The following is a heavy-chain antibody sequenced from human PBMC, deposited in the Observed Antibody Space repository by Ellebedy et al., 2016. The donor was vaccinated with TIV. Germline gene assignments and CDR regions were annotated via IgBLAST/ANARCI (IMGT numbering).Heavy chain of an antibody. CDR2: IYHSGTT. CDR3: ARDGTSTRFDP. Sequence: MPSETLSLTCTVTGYSISSGYFWVWFRQPPGKGLAWIGSIYHSGTTYYNPSLKSRVTISVDTSKNQFSLKLSSVTAADTAVYYCARDGTSTRFDPWGQGTLVTVSS. V-gene: IGHV4-38-2*02. D-gene: IGHD2-15*01. J-gene: IGHJ5*02. CDR1: GYSISSGYF.